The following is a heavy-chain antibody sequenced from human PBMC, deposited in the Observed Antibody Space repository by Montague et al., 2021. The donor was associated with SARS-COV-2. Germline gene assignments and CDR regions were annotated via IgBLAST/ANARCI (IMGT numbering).Heavy chain of an antibody. V-gene: IGHV6-1*01. D-gene: IGHD1-1*01. CDR2: TYYRSKWYN. J-gene: IGHJ6*02. CDR1: GDSVSSNSAT. CDR3: TGGREGNYNVMDV. Sequence: CAISGDSVSSNSATWNWVRQSPSRGLEWLGRTYYRSKWYNDYAVXVRGRVTINPDTSENQFSLQLNSVTPEDTAIYYCTGGREGNYNVMDVWGQGTTVTVSS.